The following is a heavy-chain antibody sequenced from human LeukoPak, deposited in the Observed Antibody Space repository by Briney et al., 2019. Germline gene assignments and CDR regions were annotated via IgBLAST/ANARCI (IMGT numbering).Heavy chain of an antibody. Sequence: PGGSLRLSCAASGFTFSTYGMSWVRQAPGKGLEWVSSINNSGGSTYYADSVRGRFTISRDNSKNTLYLQMNSLRVEDTAVYYCAKDQFDWLSNDDFDIWGQGTMFTVSS. CDR2: INNSGGST. CDR1: GFTFSTYG. CDR3: AKDQFDWLSNDDFDI. D-gene: IGHD3-9*01. J-gene: IGHJ3*02. V-gene: IGHV3-23*01.